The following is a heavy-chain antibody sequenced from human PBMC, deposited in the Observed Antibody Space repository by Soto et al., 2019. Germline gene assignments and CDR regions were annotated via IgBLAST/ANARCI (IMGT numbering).Heavy chain of an antibody. V-gene: IGHV3-48*03. J-gene: IGHJ3*02. CDR1: GFTFSVYE. CDR2: ISRGGSPI. CDR3: VRDGYYYDSSGISDDAFDI. Sequence: GGSLRLSCADRGFTFSVYEMNWVRQVAGKGREWVSFISRGGSPIYYAASVKGRFTISRVDAMTSLYLQMNSLPVEDTAVYFCVRDGYYYDSSGISDDAFDIWGQGTLVTVSS. D-gene: IGHD3-22*01.